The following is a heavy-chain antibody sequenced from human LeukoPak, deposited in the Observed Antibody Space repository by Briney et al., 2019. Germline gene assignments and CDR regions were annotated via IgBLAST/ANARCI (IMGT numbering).Heavy chain of an antibody. CDR3: AREELWFGELSCLDY. CDR1: GYTFTDYY. V-gene: IGHV1-2*02. J-gene: IGHJ4*02. CDR2: INPNSGGT. D-gene: IGHD3-10*01. Sequence: ASVKVSCKASGYTFTDYYMHWVRQAPGQGLEWMGWINPNSGGTNYAQKFQGRVTITRDTSISTAYMELSRLRSDDTAVYYCAREELWFGELSCLDYWGQGILVTVSS.